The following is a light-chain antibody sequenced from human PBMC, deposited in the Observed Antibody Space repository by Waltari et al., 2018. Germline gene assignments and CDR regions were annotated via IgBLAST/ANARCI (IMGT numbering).Light chain of an antibody. J-gene: IGLJ3*02. Sequence: QSILTQPPSASGATGQRVTIFSSGGRSNIGSNTVHWYQQFPGTAPKLVISTNDQRPSGVPDRVSGSKSGTSASLAISGLQSEDEADYYCATWDDRLNGAVFGGGTKLTV. CDR1: RSNIGSNT. CDR3: ATWDDRLNGAV. V-gene: IGLV1-44*01. CDR2: TND.